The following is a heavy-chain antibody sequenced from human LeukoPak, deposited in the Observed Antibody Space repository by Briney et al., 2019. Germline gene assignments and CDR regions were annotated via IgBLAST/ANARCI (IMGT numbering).Heavy chain of an antibody. CDR1: GYTFTGYY. J-gene: IGHJ4*02. Sequence: GASVKVSCKASGYTFTGYYMHWVRQAPGQGLEWMGWINPNSGGTNYAQKFQGRVTMTRDTSISTAYMELSRLRSDDTAAYYCARGRSYYDSSGYYYYWGQGTLVTVSS. CDR3: ARGRSYYDSSGYYYY. D-gene: IGHD3-22*01. CDR2: INPNSGGT. V-gene: IGHV1-2*02.